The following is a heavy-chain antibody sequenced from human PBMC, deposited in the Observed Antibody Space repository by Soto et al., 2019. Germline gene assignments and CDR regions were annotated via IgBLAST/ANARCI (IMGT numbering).Heavy chain of an antibody. CDR2: MWYDGTNK. Sequence: GGSLRLSCAASGFTFRIYSMHWVRQSPGKGLEWVAVMWYDGTNKYYGESVKGRFTISRDNSENTLYLQMNSLRVEDTTVYYCARDATFGTKGGSFDIWGHGTLVTVSS. J-gene: IGHJ3*02. CDR3: ARDATFGTKGGSFDI. V-gene: IGHV3-33*01. D-gene: IGHD3-16*01. CDR1: GFTFRIYS.